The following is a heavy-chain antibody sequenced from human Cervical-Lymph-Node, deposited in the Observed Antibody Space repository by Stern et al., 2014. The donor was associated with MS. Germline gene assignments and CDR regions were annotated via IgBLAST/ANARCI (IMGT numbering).Heavy chain of an antibody. Sequence: MQLVESGGGVVQPGRSLRLSCAASGFTFSSYGMHWVRQAPGQGLEWVAVIWHDGRAKYYADSVKGRFTISRDNSKNALYLQMNSLRAEDTAVYYCARDEGIGGYFDYWGQGTLVTVSS. D-gene: IGHD1-26*01. V-gene: IGHV3-33*01. CDR2: IWHDGRAK. CDR3: ARDEGIGGYFDY. CDR1: GFTFSSYG. J-gene: IGHJ4*02.